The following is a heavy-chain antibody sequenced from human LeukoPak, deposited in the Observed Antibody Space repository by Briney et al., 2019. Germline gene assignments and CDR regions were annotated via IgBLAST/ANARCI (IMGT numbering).Heavy chain of an antibody. CDR1: GGSFSSYY. CDR3: ARVSHYYDSSGPIDAFDI. J-gene: IGHJ3*02. V-gene: IGHV4-59*10. D-gene: IGHD3-22*01. CDR2: IYTSGST. Sequence: PSETLSLTCAVHGGSFSSYYWSWIRQPAGKGLEWIGRIYTSGSTNYNPSLKSRVTMSVDTSKNQFSLKLSSVTAADTAVYYCARVSHYYDSSGPIDAFDIWGQGTMVTVSS.